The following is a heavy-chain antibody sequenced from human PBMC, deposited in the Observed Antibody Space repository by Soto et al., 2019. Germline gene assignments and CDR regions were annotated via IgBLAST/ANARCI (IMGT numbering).Heavy chain of an antibody. CDR1: WDSSTSYC. V-gene: IGHV5-51*01. CDR2: IYPGDSDT. J-gene: IGHJ4*02. Sequence: HGACLEISREAFWDSSTSYCIGWVLEMTGKGLKWMGIIYPGDSDTRYSPSFQVQVTISADKSIGTAYLQWSSLNASDTAMYYCARRGVGSSWYAPDYWGQGTLVTVSS. D-gene: IGHD6-13*01. CDR3: ARRGVGSSWYAPDY.